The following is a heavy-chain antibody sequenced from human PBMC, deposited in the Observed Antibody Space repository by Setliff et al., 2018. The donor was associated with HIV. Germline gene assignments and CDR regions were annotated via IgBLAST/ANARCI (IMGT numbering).Heavy chain of an antibody. D-gene: IGHD3-10*01. CDR1: GYTFTSYD. CDR3: AGPRGDEAFDI. J-gene: IGHJ3*02. V-gene: IGHV1-8*02. CDR2: MNPNSGNT. Sequence: ASVKVSCKASGYTFTSYDINWVRQATGQGLEWMGWMNPNSGNTGYAQKCQGRVTMTRNTSISTAYMELSSLRSEDTAVYYCAGPRGDEAFDIWGQGTMVTVSS.